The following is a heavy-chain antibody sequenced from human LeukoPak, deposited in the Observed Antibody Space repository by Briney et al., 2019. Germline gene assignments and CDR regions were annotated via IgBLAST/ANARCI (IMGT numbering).Heavy chain of an antibody. CDR3: VREARGYHYTYFDY. Sequence: GGSLRLPCTASGFTLGSHDMHWVRQIPGQGLEWVAAVSSGFHAFFADSVQGRFTVSREDARSSLYLQMNSLRAGDTAVYYCVREARGYHYTYFDYWGQGTLVTVSS. CDR2: VSSGFHA. J-gene: IGHJ4*02. CDR1: GFTLGSHD. V-gene: IGHV3-13*01. D-gene: IGHD5-18*01.